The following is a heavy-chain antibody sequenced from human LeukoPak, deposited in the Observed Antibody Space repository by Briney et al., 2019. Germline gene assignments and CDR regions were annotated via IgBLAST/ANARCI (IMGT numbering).Heavy chain of an antibody. CDR2: IKQDGSEK. J-gene: IGHJ4*02. CDR3: ARPLGYCSGGSCYPADH. D-gene: IGHD2-15*01. V-gene: IGHV3-7*01. Sequence: AGGSLRLSCAAPGFTFSSYWMSWVRQAPGKGLEFVANIKQDGSEKYYVDSVKGRFTISRDNAKNSLYLQMDSLRAEDTALYYCARPLGYCSGGSCYPADHWGQGTLVTVSS. CDR1: GFTFSSYW.